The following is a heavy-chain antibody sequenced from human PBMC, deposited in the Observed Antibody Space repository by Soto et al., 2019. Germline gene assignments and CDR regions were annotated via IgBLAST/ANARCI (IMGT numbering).Heavy chain of an antibody. CDR2: ISYDGANK. D-gene: IGHD6-6*01. J-gene: IGHJ4*02. CDR1: GFTFSNYA. Sequence: PGGSLRLSCAASGFTFSNYAMHWVRQAPGKGLEWVAVISYDGANKYYADSVKGRFTISRDNSKNTLYLQMNSLRAEDTAVYYCARDGWSSPSGSFDYWGQGTLVTVSS. CDR3: ARDGWSSPSGSFDY. V-gene: IGHV3-30-3*01.